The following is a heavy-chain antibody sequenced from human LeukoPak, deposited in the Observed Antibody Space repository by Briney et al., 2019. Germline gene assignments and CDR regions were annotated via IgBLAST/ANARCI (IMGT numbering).Heavy chain of an antibody. CDR1: GGSISSYY. CDR3: AREGTFHSPFDY. Sequence: SETLSLTCAVSGGSISSYYWSWIRQPPGKGLEWIGYIYYSGSTNYNPSLKSRVTISVDTSKNQFSLKLSSVTAADTAVYYCAREGTFHSPFDYWGQGTLVTVSS. J-gene: IGHJ4*02. V-gene: IGHV4-59*01. CDR2: IYYSGST. D-gene: IGHD2-15*01.